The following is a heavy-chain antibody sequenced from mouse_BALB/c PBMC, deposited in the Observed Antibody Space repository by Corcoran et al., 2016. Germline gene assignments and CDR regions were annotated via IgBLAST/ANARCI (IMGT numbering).Heavy chain of an antibody. V-gene: IGHV9-3-1*01. CDR3: ARRYGNYYFDV. J-gene: IGHJ1*01. CDR1: GYTFTNYG. D-gene: IGHD2-10*02. CDR2: INTYTGEP. Sequence: QIQLVQSGPELKKPGETVKISCKASGYTFTNYGMNWVKQAPGKGLKWMGWINTYTGEPTYADDFKGRFAFSLETSASTAYLQINNLKNEDTATYFCARRYGNYYFDVWGAGTTATVSS.